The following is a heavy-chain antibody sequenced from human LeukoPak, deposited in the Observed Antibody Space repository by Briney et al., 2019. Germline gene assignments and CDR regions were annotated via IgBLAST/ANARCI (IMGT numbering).Heavy chain of an antibody. CDR1: GYTFSSYG. J-gene: IGHJ4*02. Sequence: GASVKVSCKASGYTFSSYGISWVRQAPGQGLEWMGIINPSGGSTSYAQKFQGRVTMTRDMSTSTVYMELSSLRSEDTAVYYCAIRGYSYGLHSKYPYFDYWGQGTLVTVSS. V-gene: IGHV1-46*01. CDR3: AIRGYSYGLHSKYPYFDY. D-gene: IGHD5-18*01. CDR2: INPSGGST.